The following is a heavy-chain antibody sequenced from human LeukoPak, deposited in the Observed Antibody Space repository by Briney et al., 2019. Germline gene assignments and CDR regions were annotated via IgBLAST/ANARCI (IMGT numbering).Heavy chain of an antibody. CDR1: GFTFSNAW. Sequence: GGSLRLSCAASGFTFSNAWMSWVRQAPGKGLEWGGRSKSKTDGWTTDYAAPVKGRFTISRDDSKNTLYLQMNSLKTEDTAVYYCTTGRIYYYDSSGVDYWGQGTLVTVSS. CDR2: SKSKTDGWTT. D-gene: IGHD3-22*01. CDR3: TTGRIYYYDSSGVDY. V-gene: IGHV3-15*01. J-gene: IGHJ4*02.